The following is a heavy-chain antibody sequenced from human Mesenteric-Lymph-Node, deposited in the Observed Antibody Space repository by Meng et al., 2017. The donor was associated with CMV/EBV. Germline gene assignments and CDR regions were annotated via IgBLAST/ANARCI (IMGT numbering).Heavy chain of an antibody. CDR3: AKGGVYSSSWGDS. V-gene: IGHV3-23*01. CDR1: GFTFSSYA. J-gene: IGHJ4*02. D-gene: IGHD6-13*01. CDR2: ISGSGGST. Sequence: GESLKISCAASGFTFSSYAMSWVRQAPGKGLEWVSAISGSGGSTYHADSVKGRFTISRDNSKNTLYLQMNSLRVDDTAVYHCAKGGVYSSSWGDSWGQGTLVTVSS.